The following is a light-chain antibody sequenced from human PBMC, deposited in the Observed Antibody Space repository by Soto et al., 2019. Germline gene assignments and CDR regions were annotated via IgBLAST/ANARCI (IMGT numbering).Light chain of an antibody. V-gene: IGKV3-11*01. Sequence: EIVLTQSPATLSLSPGERATLSCRASQSVSSDLAWYQQKPGQAPRLLIYDASNRATGIPARFSGSGSGTDFTLTINSLETDDVAVYYCQQRSNWLSFGQGTRLEIK. CDR1: QSVSSD. J-gene: IGKJ5*01. CDR2: DAS. CDR3: QQRSNWLS.